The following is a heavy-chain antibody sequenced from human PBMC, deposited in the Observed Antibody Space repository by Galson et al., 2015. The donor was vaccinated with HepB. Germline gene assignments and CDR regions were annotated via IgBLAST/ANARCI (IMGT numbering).Heavy chain of an antibody. CDR2: IKGDGSDT. CDR1: GFSFSRSW. J-gene: IGHJ4*02. CDR3: VRDGDNYDFDY. V-gene: IGHV3-74*01. Sequence: SLRLSCAASGFSFSRSWMHWVRQAPGKGLVWVSRIKGDGSDTAYVDFVKGRFTVSRDNAKNTQYLQMNSLRTEDTALYYCVRDGDNYDFDYWGQGAQVTVSS. D-gene: IGHD4-17*01.